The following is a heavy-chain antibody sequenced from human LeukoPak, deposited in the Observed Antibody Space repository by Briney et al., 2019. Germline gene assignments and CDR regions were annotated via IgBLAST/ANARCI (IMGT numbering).Heavy chain of an antibody. V-gene: IGHV3-7*01. D-gene: IGHD3-22*01. CDR2: IKQDGSEK. CDR1: GFTFSTYW. Sequence: GGSLRLSCAASGFTFSTYWMSWVRQAPGEGLEWVANIKQDGSEKYYVDSVKGRFTISRDNAKNSLYLQMNSLRAEDTAVYYCARGSGYYLGHFDYWGQGTLVAVSS. J-gene: IGHJ4*02. CDR3: ARGSGYYLGHFDY.